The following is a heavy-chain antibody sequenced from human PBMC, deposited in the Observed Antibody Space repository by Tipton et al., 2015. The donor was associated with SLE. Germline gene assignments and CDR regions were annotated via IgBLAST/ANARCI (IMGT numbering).Heavy chain of an antibody. CDR3: ARGGGGKHAFDI. J-gene: IGHJ3*02. D-gene: IGHD4-23*01. V-gene: IGHV3-20*04. CDR2: INWNGGST. CDR1: GFTFDDYG. Sequence: SLRLSCAASGFTFDDYGMSWVRQAPGKGLEWVSGINWNGGSTGYADSVKGRFTISRDNAKNSLYLQMNSLRAEDTALYYCARGGGGKHAFDIWGQGTMVTVSS.